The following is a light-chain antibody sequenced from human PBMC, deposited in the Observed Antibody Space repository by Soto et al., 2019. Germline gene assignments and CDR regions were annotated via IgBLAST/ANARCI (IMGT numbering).Light chain of an antibody. J-gene: IGKJ1*01. Sequence: DIQMTQSPSSLSASVGDRVTITCRASQGIYNYLAWYQQKPGKVAKVLIYAASTLQSGVPSRFSGSGSGTDFTLTISSLHPEDVANYYCQEYNSAPWTVGQGTKVEIK. CDR3: QEYNSAPWT. V-gene: IGKV1-27*01. CDR1: QGIYNY. CDR2: AAS.